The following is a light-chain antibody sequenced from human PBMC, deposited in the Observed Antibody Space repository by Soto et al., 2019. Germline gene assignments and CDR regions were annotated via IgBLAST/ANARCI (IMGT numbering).Light chain of an antibody. V-gene: IGKV3-20*01. J-gene: IGKJ1*01. CDR2: RAA. Sequence: EIVLPQSPGPLSLSPGERATLSCLASQSVRNSHLAWYQQKPGQPPRLLISRAASRAPGIPDRFSGSGSGTGFTLSISKLEPEDSALYYCQQYGDSPWTFGLGTKV. CDR1: QSVRNSH. CDR3: QQYGDSPWT.